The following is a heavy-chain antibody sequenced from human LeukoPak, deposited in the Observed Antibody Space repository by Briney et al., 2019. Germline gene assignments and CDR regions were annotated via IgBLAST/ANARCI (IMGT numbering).Heavy chain of an antibody. CDR1: GGSISSNNYY. V-gene: IGHV4-39*01. CDR3: VNSSPGGGWLVSGNFDY. Sequence: SETLSLTCTVSGGSISSNNYYWGWIRQPPGKGLEWIGSIYYSGSTYYNPSLKSRVTISVDTSKNQFSLKLSSVTAPDTAVYYCVNSSPGGGWLVSGNFDYWGQGTLVTVSS. D-gene: IGHD6-19*01. J-gene: IGHJ4*02. CDR2: IYYSGST.